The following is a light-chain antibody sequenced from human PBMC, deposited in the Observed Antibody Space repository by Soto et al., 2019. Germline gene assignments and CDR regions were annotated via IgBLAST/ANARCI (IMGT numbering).Light chain of an antibody. J-gene: IGKJ1*01. CDR2: GAS. CDR3: QQYNNWPLT. Sequence: EIVMTQSPATLSVSPGERVTLSCRASQSVSSNLAWYQQKPGQAPRLLIYGASTRATGIPARFSGSGSGTEFNLTISSLQSEDFAVYYCQQYNNWPLTFGQGTKVEIK. V-gene: IGKV3-15*01. CDR1: QSVSSN.